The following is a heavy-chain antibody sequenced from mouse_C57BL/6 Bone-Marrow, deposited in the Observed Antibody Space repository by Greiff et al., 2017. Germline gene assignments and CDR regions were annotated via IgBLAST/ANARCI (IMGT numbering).Heavy chain of an antibody. CDR3: ARRGLYYGNDYYAMDY. V-gene: IGHV1-69*01. Sequence: QVQLQQPGAELVMPGASVKLSCKASGYTFPSYWMHWVKQRPGQGLEWIGEIDPSDSYTNYNQKFTGKSTLTVDKSSSTAYMQLSSLTSEDSAVYYCARRGLYYGNDYYAMDYWGQGTSVTVSS. J-gene: IGHJ4*01. CDR1: GYTFPSYW. CDR2: IDPSDSYT. D-gene: IGHD2-1*01.